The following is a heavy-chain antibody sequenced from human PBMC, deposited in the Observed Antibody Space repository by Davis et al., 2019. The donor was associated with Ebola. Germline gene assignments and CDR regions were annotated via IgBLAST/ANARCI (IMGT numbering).Heavy chain of an antibody. J-gene: IGHJ4*02. D-gene: IGHD1-7*01. Sequence: SVKVSCKASGGTFSSYAISWVRQAPGQGLEWMGRIIPILGIANYAQKFQGRVTITADKSTSTAYMELSSLRSEDTAVYYCARDGLELHLPDFWGPGTLVTVSS. V-gene: IGHV1-69*04. CDR2: IIPILGIA. CDR3: ARDGLELHLPDF. CDR1: GGTFSSYA.